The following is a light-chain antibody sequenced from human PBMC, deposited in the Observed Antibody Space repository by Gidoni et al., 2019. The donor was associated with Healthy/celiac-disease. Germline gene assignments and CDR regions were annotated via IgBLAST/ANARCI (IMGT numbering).Light chain of an antibody. Sequence: DIQMTQSPSSLSASVGDRVTITCQASQEISNYLNWYQQKPGKAPKLLIYDASNLETGVPSRFSGSGSGTDFPFTISSLQPEDIATYYFQHYDNLLTFGGGTKVEIK. V-gene: IGKV1-33*01. CDR2: DAS. J-gene: IGKJ4*01. CDR1: QEISNY. CDR3: QHYDNLLT.